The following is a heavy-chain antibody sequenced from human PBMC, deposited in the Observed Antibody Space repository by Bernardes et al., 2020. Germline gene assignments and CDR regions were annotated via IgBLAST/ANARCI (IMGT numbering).Heavy chain of an antibody. D-gene: IGHD6-6*01. CDR3: ARGTIAARPQEPFGSSGFDY. CDR1: GGSFSGYY. CDR2: INHSGST. V-gene: IGHV4-34*01. Sequence: SETLSLTCAVYGGSFSGYYWSWIRQPPGKGLEWIGEINHSGSTNYNPSLKSRVTISVDTSKNQFSLKLSSVTAADTAVYYCARGTIAARPQEPFGSSGFDYWGQGTLVTVSS. J-gene: IGHJ4*02.